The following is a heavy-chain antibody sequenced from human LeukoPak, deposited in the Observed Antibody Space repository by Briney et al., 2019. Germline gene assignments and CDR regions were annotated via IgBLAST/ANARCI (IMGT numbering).Heavy chain of an antibody. CDR1: GFTFSSYA. CDR2: ISYDGSNK. Sequence: QSGGSLRLSCAASGFTFSSYAMHWVRQAPGKGLEWVAVISYDGSNKYYADSVKGRFTISRDNSKNTLYLQMNSLRAEDTAVYYCAREGIPVVKGHYFDYWGQGTLVTVSS. J-gene: IGHJ4*02. D-gene: IGHD3-22*01. V-gene: IGHV3-30-3*01. CDR3: AREGIPVVKGHYFDY.